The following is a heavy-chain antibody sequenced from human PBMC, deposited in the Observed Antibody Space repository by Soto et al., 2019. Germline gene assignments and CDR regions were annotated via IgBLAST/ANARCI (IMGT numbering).Heavy chain of an antibody. CDR2: INPSGGST. J-gene: IGHJ3*02. D-gene: IGHD6-13*01. V-gene: IGHV1-46*01. CDR3: ARTPLSSSFFARNAFDI. Sequence: ASVKVSCKASGYTFTSYYMHWVRQAPGQGLEWMGIINPSGGSTSYAQKFQGRVTMTRDTSTSTVYMELSSLRSEDTAVYYCARTPLSSSFFARNAFDIWGQGTMVTVSS. CDR1: GYTFTSYY.